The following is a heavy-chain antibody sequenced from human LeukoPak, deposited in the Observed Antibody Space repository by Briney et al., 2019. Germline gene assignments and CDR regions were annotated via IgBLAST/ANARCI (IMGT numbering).Heavy chain of an antibody. D-gene: IGHD2-2*01. CDR1: GGSISSYY. CDR2: IYYSGST. V-gene: IGHV4-59*08. CDR3: ARHDQSPPISSSWFDP. Sequence: PLETLSLTCTVSGGSISSYYWSWIRQPPGKGLEWIGCIYYSGSTNYNPSLKSRVTISVDTSKNQFSLKLSSVTAADTAVYYCARHDQSPPISSSWFDPWGQGTLVTVSS. J-gene: IGHJ5*02.